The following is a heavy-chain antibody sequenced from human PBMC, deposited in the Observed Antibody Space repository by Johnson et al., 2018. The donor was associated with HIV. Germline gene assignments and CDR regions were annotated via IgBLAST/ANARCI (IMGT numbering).Heavy chain of an antibody. D-gene: IGHD6-6*01. CDR3: ARDSSNSFRFEMYAFDI. V-gene: IGHV3-33*05. Sequence: QVQLVESGGGLVQPGGSLRLSCAASGFTFSSYGMHWVRQAPGKGLEWVAVISYDGSNKYYADSVKGRFTISRDNSKNTLYLQMNSLRAEDTAVYYCARDSSNSFRFEMYAFDIWGQGTMVTVSS. CDR2: ISYDGSNK. J-gene: IGHJ3*02. CDR1: GFTFSSYG.